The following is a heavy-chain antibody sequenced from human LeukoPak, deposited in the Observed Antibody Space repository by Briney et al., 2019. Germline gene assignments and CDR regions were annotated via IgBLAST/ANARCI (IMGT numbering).Heavy chain of an antibody. D-gene: IGHD5-12*01. CDR2: IYYSGST. CDR3: ARVFGGYARY. J-gene: IGHJ4*02. V-gene: IGHV4-59*12. CDR1: GGSISSYY. Sequence: SETLSLTCTVSGGSISSYYWSWIRQPPGKGLEWIGYIYYSGSTNYNPSLKSRVTISVDTSKNQFSLKLSSVTAADTAVYYCARVFGGYARYWGQGTLVTVSS.